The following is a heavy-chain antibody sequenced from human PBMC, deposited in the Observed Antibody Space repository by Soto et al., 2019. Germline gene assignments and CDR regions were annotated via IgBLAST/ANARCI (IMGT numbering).Heavy chain of an antibody. D-gene: IGHD3-22*01. V-gene: IGHV5-51*01. CDR2: IYPGDSDT. CDR3: ARIARYYYDSSGYYYFDY. CDR1: GYSFTSYW. J-gene: IGHJ4*02. Sequence: ESLKISCKGSGYSFTSYWIGWVRQMPGKGLEWMGIIYPGDSDTRYSPSFQGQVTISADKSISTAYLQWSSLKASDTAMYYCARIARYYYDSSGYYYFDYWGQGTLVTVSS.